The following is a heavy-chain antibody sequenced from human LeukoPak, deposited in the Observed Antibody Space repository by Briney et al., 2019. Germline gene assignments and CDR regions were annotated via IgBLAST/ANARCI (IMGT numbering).Heavy chain of an antibody. CDR1: GGSISSYY. D-gene: IGHD3-10*01. CDR3: ARRSLYYYGSGSYNWFDP. CDR2: IYYSGST. J-gene: IGHJ5*02. Sequence: PSETLSLTCTVSGGSISSYYWSWIRQPPGKGLAWIGYIYYSGSTNYNPSLKSRVTISVDTSKNQFSLKLSSVTAADTAVYYCARRSLYYYGSGSYNWFDPWGQGTLVTVSS. V-gene: IGHV4-59*08.